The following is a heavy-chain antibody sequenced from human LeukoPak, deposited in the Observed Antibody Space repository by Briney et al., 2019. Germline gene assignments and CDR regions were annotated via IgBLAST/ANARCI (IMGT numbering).Heavy chain of an antibody. V-gene: IGHV1-2*02. J-gene: IGHJ4*02. CDR1: GYTFTSYG. D-gene: IGHD2-2*02. CDR2: INPNSGGT. CDR3: ARDPGVVVPAAIGVDFDY. Sequence: GASVKVSCKASGYTFTSYGISWVRQAPGQGLEWMGWINPNSGGTNYAQKFQGRVTMTRDTSISTAYMELSRLRSDDTAVYYCARDPGVVVPAAIGVDFDYWGQGTLVTVSS.